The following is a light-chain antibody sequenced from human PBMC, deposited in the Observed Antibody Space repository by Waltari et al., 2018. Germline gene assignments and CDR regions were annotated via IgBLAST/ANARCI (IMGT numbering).Light chain of an antibody. CDR3: QQYYSTPLT. CDR1: RNVLSGSNNKNY. Sequence: DIVMTQSPESLAVSLGERATLNCKSSRNVLSGSNNKNYLAWYQQKPGQPPKLLIYWASTRESGVPARFTGSGSGTDFTLTISSLQAEDVAVYYCQQYYSTPLTFGGGTKVEIK. V-gene: IGKV4-1*01. CDR2: WAS. J-gene: IGKJ4*01.